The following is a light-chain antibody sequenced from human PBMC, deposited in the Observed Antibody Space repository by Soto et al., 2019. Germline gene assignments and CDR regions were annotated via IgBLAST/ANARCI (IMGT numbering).Light chain of an antibody. CDR1: QGITNY. Sequence: DIQMTQSPSSLSASVGDRVTITCRASQGITNYLACYLRKLGKVPDLLISSASTLQSGVPSRFSGSGSGTEFTLTISSLQPDDFATYYCQQYNSYSFGQGTKVDIK. CDR2: SAS. CDR3: QQYNSYS. J-gene: IGKJ1*01. V-gene: IGKV1-9*01.